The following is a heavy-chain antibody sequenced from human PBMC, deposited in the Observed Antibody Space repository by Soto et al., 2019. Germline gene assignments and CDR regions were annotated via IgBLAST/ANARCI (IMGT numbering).Heavy chain of an antibody. CDR2: SRNKANSYTT. Sequence: EVQLVESGGGLVQPGGSLRLSCAASGFTFSDHYMDWVRQAPGKGLEWVGRSRNKANSYTTEYAASVRGRFTISSDDSKNSLYLQMNSLKTEDTAVYYCARALGSWGQGTLVTVSS. J-gene: IGHJ5*02. V-gene: IGHV3-72*01. CDR3: ARALGS. CDR1: GFTFSDHY.